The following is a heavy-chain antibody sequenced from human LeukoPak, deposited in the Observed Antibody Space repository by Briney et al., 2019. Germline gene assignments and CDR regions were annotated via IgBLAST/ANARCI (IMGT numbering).Heavy chain of an antibody. V-gene: IGHV4-61*05. J-gene: IGHJ3*02. Sequence: SETLSLTCTVSGGSISSSSYYWSWIRQPPGKGLEWIGCIYYSGSTNYNPSLKSRVTMSVDTSKNQFSLKLTSVTAADTAVYYCARLRPVAGYDAFDIWGHGTMVTVSS. D-gene: IGHD6-19*01. CDR3: ARLRPVAGYDAFDI. CDR1: GGSISSSSYY. CDR2: IYYSGST.